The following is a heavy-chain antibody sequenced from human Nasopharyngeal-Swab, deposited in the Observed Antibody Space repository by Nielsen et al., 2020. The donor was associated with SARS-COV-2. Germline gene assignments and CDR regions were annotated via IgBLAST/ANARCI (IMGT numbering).Heavy chain of an antibody. CDR1: DLTFSSYA. Sequence: GESLKISCAASDLTFSSYAMSWVRQAPGKGLEWVSVISVSGDRTYYADSVKGRFIISRDNSKNTLYLQMNSLRAEDTAVYYCARGSGGSDYWGQGTLVIVSS. CDR3: ARGSGGSDY. V-gene: IGHV3-23*01. CDR2: ISVSGDRT. D-gene: IGHD1-26*01. J-gene: IGHJ4*02.